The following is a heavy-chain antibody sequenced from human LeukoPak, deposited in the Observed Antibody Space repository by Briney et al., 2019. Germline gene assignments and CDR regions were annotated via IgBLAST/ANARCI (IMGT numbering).Heavy chain of an antibody. D-gene: IGHD3-22*01. J-gene: IGHJ3*02. V-gene: IGHV4-34*01. CDR3: ATRGDYSDTSGNSYDALDI. CDR1: GGSFSGYY. Sequence: SSETLSLTCAVYGGSFSGYYWSWLRQPPGKGLEWIGEINHSGSTNYNPSLKSRVTISVDTSKNQFSLKLTSVTAADTAVYYCATRGDYSDTSGNSYDALDIWGQGTMVTVSS. CDR2: INHSGST.